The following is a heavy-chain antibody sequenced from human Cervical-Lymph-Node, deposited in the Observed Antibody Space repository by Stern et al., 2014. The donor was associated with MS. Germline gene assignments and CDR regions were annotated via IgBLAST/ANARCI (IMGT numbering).Heavy chain of an antibody. CDR2: IIPIFGTA. Sequence: QDQLVQSGAEVKKPGSSVKVSCKASGGTFSSYAISWVRQAPGQGLEWMGGIIPIFGTANYAQKFQGQVTITADESTSTAYMELSSLRSEDTAVYYCARDHHYSNYAYWYFDLWGRGTLVTVSS. J-gene: IGHJ2*01. D-gene: IGHD4-11*01. V-gene: IGHV1-69*12. CDR3: ARDHHYSNYAYWYFDL. CDR1: GGTFSSYA.